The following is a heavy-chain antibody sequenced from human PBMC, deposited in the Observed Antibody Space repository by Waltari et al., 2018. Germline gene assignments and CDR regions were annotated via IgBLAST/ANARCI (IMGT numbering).Heavy chain of an antibody. CDR2: INPDSGDT. V-gene: IGHV1-2*02. CDR1: DYPFTAFN. J-gene: IGHJ3*01. Sequence: VQLLQSGSDVTNPAPSVKFSCKAFDYPFTAFNIHWVRQAPGQGLQWMGWINPDSGDTKYVQKFEGRVTMTTDTSSNTVYMELNSLRSDDTAVYYCARPGDFAAFEFWGQGTTVIVSS. CDR3: ARPGDFAAFEF. D-gene: IGHD3-10*01.